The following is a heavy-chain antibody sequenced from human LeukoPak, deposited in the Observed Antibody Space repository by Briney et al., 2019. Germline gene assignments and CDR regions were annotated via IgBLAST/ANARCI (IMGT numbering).Heavy chain of an antibody. CDR1: GGSMSSSSYY. J-gene: IGHJ4*02. V-gene: IGHV4-39*01. Sequence: SETLSLTCTVSGGSMSSSSYYWGWIRQPPGKGLEWIGSIYYSGSTYYNPSLKSRVTISVDTSKNQLSLKLSSVTAADTAVYYCASARTSSRSWFTFDYWGLGILVTVSS. CDR2: IYYSGST. D-gene: IGHD6-13*01. CDR3: ASARTSSRSWFTFDY.